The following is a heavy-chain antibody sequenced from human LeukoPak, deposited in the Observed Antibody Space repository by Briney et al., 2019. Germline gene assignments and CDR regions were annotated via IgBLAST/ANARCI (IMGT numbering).Heavy chain of an antibody. V-gene: IGHV4-30-2*01. D-gene: IGHD3-22*01. CDR3: ARDPGPYYYDSSGYYNDAFDI. Sequence: SETLSLTCTVSGGSISSGGYYWSWIRQPPGKGLEWIGYIYHSGSTYYNPSLKSRVTISVDRSKNQFSLKLSSVTAADTAVYYCARDPGPYYYDSSGYYNDAFDIWGQGTMVTVSS. CDR2: IYHSGST. CDR1: GGSISSGGYY. J-gene: IGHJ3*02.